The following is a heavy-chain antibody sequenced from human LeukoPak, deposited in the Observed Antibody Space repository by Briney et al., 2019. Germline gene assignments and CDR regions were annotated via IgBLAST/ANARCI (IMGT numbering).Heavy chain of an antibody. CDR1: GGSISSSNW. V-gene: IGHV4-4*02. CDR2: IYHRGST. D-gene: IGHD1-26*01. CDR3: ARRTSGGSYSDY. Sequence: PSETLSLTCAVSGGSISSSNWWIWVRQPPGKGLEWIGEIYHRGSTNYNPSLKSRVTISVDKSKNHFSLNLTSVTAADTAVYYCARRTSGGSYSDYWGQGTLVTVSS. J-gene: IGHJ4*02.